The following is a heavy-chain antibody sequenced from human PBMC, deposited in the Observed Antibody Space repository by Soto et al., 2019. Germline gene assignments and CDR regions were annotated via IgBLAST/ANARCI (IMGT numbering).Heavy chain of an antibody. CDR2: IYGGNST. D-gene: IGHD4-17*01. J-gene: IGHJ4*02. CDR3: ARKTTAVRGRY. V-gene: IGHV3-53*01. CDR1: GFTVNGNY. Sequence: EEQLVESGGGLIQPGGSLRLSCAASGFTVNGNYMTWVRQAPGKGLEWVSVIYGGNSTSYADSVKGRFTISRDNSKNSLYREMNSLRGEDTAVDYCARKTTAVRGRYWGEGTLVTVSS.